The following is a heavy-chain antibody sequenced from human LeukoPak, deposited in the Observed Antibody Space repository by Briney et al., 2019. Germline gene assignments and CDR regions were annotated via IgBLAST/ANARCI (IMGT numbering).Heavy chain of an antibody. CDR3: ARDHSSGWRFDY. CDR1: GYTFTNYY. J-gene: IGHJ4*02. CDR2: TNPSGGST. D-gene: IGHD6-19*01. Sequence: ASVKVSCKASGYTFTNYYMHWVRQAPGQGLEWMGITNPSGGSTAYAQKFQGRVTMTRGMSTSTVYMELSSLRSEDTAVYYCARDHSSGWRFDYWGQGTLVTVSS. V-gene: IGHV1-46*01.